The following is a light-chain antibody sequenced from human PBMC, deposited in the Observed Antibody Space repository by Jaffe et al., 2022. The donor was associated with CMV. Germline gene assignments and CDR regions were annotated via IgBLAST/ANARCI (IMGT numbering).Light chain of an antibody. V-gene: IGKV4-1*01. CDR1: QSVSYSTSSQTY. Sequence: DIVMTQSPDSLAVSLGERATINCKSSQSVSYSTSSQTYLAWYQQKPGQPPKLLLYWASARASGVPERFSGSGSGTDFTLTISSLQAEDVALYYCQQYYSTPHTFGQGTKVLIK. CDR3: QQYYSTPHT. CDR2: WAS. J-gene: IGKJ2*01.